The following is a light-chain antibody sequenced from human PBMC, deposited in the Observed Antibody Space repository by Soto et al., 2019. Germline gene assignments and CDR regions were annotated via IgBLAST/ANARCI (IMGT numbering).Light chain of an antibody. Sequence: DIQMTQSPSSLSASVGDRVTITCRASENINKYLNWYQHKPGRAPRLLIYAAANLQGGVPSRFSGGGSGTDFTLTISSLQPEDFATYYCQQSHSTLSVTFGGGTKVEI. CDR2: AAA. J-gene: IGKJ4*01. CDR1: ENINKY. CDR3: QQSHSTLSVT. V-gene: IGKV1-39*01.